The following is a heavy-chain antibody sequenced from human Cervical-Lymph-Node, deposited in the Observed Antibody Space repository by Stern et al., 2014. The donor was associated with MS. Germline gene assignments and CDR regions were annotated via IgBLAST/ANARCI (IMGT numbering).Heavy chain of an antibody. CDR2: ISHSGDT. CDR3: ARLSTAVDF. CDR1: GGSISSRY. J-gene: IGHJ4*02. Sequence: QVQLVQSGPGLVKPSETLSLTCAVSGGSISSRYWGWIRQPPGKGLEWIGLISHSGDTKYNPSLKNRVTISLDTSKNQFSLKVTSVTAADTAVYYCARLSTAVDFWGQGTLVTVPS. V-gene: IGHV4-59*08.